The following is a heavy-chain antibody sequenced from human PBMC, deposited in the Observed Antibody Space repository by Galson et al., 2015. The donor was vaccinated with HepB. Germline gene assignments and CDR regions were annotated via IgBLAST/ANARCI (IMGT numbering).Heavy chain of an antibody. J-gene: IGHJ4*02. CDR2: INPSGGST. CDR3: ARDSQAAAGDY. V-gene: IGHV1-46*01. D-gene: IGHD6-13*01. Sequence: SVKVSCKASGYTFTSYYMHWVRQAPGQGLEWMGIINPSGGSTSYAQKFQGRVTITADKSTSTAYMELSSLRSEDTAVYYCARDSQAAAGDYWGQGTLVTVSS. CDR1: GYTFTSYY.